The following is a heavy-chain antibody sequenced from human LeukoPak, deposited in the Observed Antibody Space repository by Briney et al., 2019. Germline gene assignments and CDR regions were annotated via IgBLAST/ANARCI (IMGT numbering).Heavy chain of an antibody. CDR2: ISAYNGNT. CDR1: GYTFTSYG. Sequence: ASVKVSFKASGYTFTSYGISWVRQAPGQGLEWMGWISAYNGNTNYAQKLQGRVTMTTDTSTSTAYMELRSLRSDDTAVYYCARSRYCSGGSCIIDYWGQGTLVTVSS. D-gene: IGHD2-15*01. J-gene: IGHJ4*02. V-gene: IGHV1-18*01. CDR3: ARSRYCSGGSCIIDY.